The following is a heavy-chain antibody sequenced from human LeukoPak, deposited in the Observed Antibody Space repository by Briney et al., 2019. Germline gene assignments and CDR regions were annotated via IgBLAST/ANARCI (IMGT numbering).Heavy chain of an antibody. CDR1: GYTFTSYD. Sequence: ASVKVSCKASGYTFTSYDINWVRQATGQGLEWMGWMNPNSGNTGYAQKFQGRVTMTRNTSISTAYMELSSLRSEDTAVYYCARVSRDYYGSVLWGQGTLVTVSS. V-gene: IGHV1-8*01. CDR3: ARVSRDYYGSVL. D-gene: IGHD3-10*01. CDR2: MNPNSGNT. J-gene: IGHJ4*02.